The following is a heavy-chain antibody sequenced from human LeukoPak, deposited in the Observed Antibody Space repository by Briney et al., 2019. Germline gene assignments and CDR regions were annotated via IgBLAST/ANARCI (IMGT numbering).Heavy chain of an antibody. CDR2: ISAYNGNT. V-gene: IGHV1-18*01. CDR1: GYTFTSYG. J-gene: IGHJ4*02. Sequence: ASVKVSCKASGYTFTSYGISWVRQAPGQGLEWTGWISAYNGNTNYAQKLQGRVTMTTDTSTSTAYMELRSLRSDDTAVYYCARNSLWFGELIAKPYFDYWGQGTLVTVSS. CDR3: ARNSLWFGELIAKPYFDY. D-gene: IGHD3-10*01.